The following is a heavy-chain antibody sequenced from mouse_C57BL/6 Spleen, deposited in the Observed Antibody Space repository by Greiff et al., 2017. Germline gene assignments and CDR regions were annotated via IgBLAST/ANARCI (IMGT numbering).Heavy chain of an antibody. CDR1: GYTFTSYG. Sequence: VQLQQSGAELARPGASVKLSCKASGYTFTSYGIRWVKQRTGQGLEWIGEIYPRSGNTYYNEKFKGKATLTADKSSSTAYMELRSLTSEDSAVYFCASSHTTVVDFDYWGQGTTLTVSA. CDR2: IYPRSGNT. CDR3: ASSHTTVVDFDY. J-gene: IGHJ2*01. V-gene: IGHV1-81*01. D-gene: IGHD1-1*01.